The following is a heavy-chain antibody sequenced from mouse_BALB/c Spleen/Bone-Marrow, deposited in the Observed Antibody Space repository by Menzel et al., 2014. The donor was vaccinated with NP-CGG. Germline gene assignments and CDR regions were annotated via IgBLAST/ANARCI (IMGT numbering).Heavy chain of an antibody. CDR1: GYTFTDHA. V-gene: IGHV1S137*01. CDR3: ARSGKVRNAMDD. J-gene: IGHJ4*01. D-gene: IGHD2-14*01. CDR2: ISGYYGDA. Sequence: QVQLQQSGAKLVRPGVSVKISCKGSGYTFTDHAMHWVKRSHAKSLEWIGLISGYYGDAIYNQKFKGKATMTVDKSSSTAYMELARLTSEDSAIYYCARSGKVRNAMDDWGQGTPVTVSS.